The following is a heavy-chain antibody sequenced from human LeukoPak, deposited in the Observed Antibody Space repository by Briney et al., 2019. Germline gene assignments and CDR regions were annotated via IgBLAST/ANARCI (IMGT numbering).Heavy chain of an antibody. Sequence: GASVKVSCKASGYTFTNYYIHWVRQAPGQGLEWMGITDPIGGSTNYAQKFQGRVIMTRDTSTSTAYMELRSLRSDDTAVYYCARHYGDSPHGYYYGMDVWGQGTTVTVSS. D-gene: IGHD4-17*01. V-gene: IGHV1-46*01. CDR1: GYTFTNYY. CDR3: ARHYGDSPHGYYYGMDV. J-gene: IGHJ6*02. CDR2: TDPIGGST.